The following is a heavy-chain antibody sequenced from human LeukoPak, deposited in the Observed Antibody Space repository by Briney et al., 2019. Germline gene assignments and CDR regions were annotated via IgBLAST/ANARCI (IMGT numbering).Heavy chain of an antibody. CDR1: GLTISSSA. Sequence: GGSLRLSCAATGLTISSSATTWVRQPQGKGLDWVSTITRTGSNTFYADSVKGRFTISRDNSNNTLYLQMNSLRVEDTAIYFCAKDMGGRLGPWGQGTLVTVSS. CDR2: ITRTGSNT. CDR3: AKDMGGRLGP. J-gene: IGHJ5*02. D-gene: IGHD1-26*01. V-gene: IGHV3-23*01.